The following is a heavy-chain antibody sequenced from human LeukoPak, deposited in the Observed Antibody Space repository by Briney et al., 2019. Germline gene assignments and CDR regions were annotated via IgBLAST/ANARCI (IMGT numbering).Heavy chain of an antibody. V-gene: IGHV3-74*01. Sequence: GGSLRLSCAASGFSFSSYWMHWVRQAPGKGLVWVSRISSDGRTTSYADSVKGRFTISRDNAKNTLYLQMNSLRAADTAVYYGARAPYYFDSSGYYVYYFDYWGQGTLATASS. CDR1: GFSFSSYW. CDR2: ISSDGRTT. J-gene: IGHJ4*02. D-gene: IGHD3-22*01. CDR3: ARAPYYFDSSGYYVYYFDY.